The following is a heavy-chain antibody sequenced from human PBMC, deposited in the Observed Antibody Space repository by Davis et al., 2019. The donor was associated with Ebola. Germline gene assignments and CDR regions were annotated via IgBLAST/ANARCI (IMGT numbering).Heavy chain of an antibody. J-gene: IGHJ6*02. CDR3: ARDRVSYYYYGMDV. CDR2: INHSGST. D-gene: IGHD3-10*01. V-gene: IGHV4-34*01. Sequence: LRLSCAVYGGSFSGYYWSWIRQLPGKGLEWIGEINHSGSTNYNPSLKSRVTISLDTSKNQFTLKLSSVTAADTAVYYCARDRVSYYYYGMDVWGQGTTVTVSS. CDR1: GGSFSGYY.